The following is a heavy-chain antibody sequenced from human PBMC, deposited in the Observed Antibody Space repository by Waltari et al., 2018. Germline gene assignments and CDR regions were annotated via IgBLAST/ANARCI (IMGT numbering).Heavy chain of an antibody. CDR2: IYASGST. CDR3: ARHNDDYYNYYMDV. J-gene: IGHJ6*03. Sequence: QVQLQESGPGLVQPSETLSLTCTVSGGSISNYYWSWIRPSAGKGLEWIGRIYASGSTNYNPSLQSRVTMSVDTSKNQFSLKLSSVTAADTAVYYCARHNDDYYNYYMDVWGKGTTVTISS. CDR1: GGSISNYY. D-gene: IGHD1-1*01. V-gene: IGHV4-4*07.